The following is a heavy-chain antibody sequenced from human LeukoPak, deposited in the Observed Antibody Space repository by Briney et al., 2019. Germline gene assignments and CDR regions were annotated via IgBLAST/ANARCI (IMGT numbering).Heavy chain of an antibody. Sequence: GGSLRLSCAASGFTFSNAWMSWVRQAPGKGLEWVGRIKSKTDGGTTDYAAPVKGRFTISRDDSKNTLYLQMNSLKTEDTAVFYCTTDPHLGYGSGSYYTLSWFDPWGQGTLVTVSS. CDR2: IKSKTDGGTT. CDR3: TTDPHLGYGSGSYYTLSWFDP. D-gene: IGHD3-10*01. J-gene: IGHJ5*02. CDR1: GFTFSNAW. V-gene: IGHV3-15*01.